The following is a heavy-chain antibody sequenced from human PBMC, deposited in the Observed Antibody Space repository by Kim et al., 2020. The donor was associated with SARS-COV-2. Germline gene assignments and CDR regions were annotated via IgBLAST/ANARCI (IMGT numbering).Heavy chain of an antibody. V-gene: IGHV3-48*01. Sequence: STIYYADSVKGRFTISRDNAKNSLYLQMNSLRAEDTAVYYCARDYGGYFGYWGQGTLVTVSS. CDR3: ARDYGGYFGY. D-gene: IGHD3-22*01. J-gene: IGHJ4*02. CDR2: STI.